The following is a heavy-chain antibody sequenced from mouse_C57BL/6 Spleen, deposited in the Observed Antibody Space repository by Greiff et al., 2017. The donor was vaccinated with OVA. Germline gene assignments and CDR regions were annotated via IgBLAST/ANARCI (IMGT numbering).Heavy chain of an antibody. J-gene: IGHJ2*01. D-gene: IGHD1-1*01. Sequence: VQLQQPGAELVMPGASVKLSCKASGYTFTSYWMHWVKQRPGQGLEWIGEIDPSDSYTNYNQKFKGKSTLTVDKSSSTAYMQLSSLTSEDSAVYYCARGGYYGSSPPFDYWGQGTTLTVS. V-gene: IGHV1-69*01. CDR3: ARGGYYGSSPPFDY. CDR1: GYTFTSYW. CDR2: IDPSDSYT.